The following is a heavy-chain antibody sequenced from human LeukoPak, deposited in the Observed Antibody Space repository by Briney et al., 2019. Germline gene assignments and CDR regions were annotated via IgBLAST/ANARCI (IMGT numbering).Heavy chain of an antibody. V-gene: IGHV4-34*01. CDR3: ARDYGEWLVPSS. Sequence: SETLSLTCAVYGGSFSTYFWSWIRQAPGKGLEWIGEIRQSGGTNYNPSLKSRLTIAVDTSKNQFSLKLNSVAAADTAVYYCARDYGEWLVPSSWGEGTVVTVSS. CDR2: IRQSGGT. J-gene: IGHJ5*02. D-gene: IGHD6-19*01. CDR1: GGSFSTYF.